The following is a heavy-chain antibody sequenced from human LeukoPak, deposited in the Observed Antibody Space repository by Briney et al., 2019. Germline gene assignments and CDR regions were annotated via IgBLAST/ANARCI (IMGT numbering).Heavy chain of an antibody. Sequence: GGSLRLSCAASGFTFSTCWMAWVRQAPGKGLEWVANIKQDGSQKNYVDSVRGRFIISRDNDKNLLYLQMNSLRAEDTAVYHCARDVGGNLDYWGQGILVTVSS. CDR1: GFTFSTCW. J-gene: IGHJ4*02. D-gene: IGHD1-26*01. CDR3: ARDVGGNLDY. V-gene: IGHV3-7*05. CDR2: IKQDGSQK.